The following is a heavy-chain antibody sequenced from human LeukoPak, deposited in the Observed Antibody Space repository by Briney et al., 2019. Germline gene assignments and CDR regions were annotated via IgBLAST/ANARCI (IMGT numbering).Heavy chain of an antibody. Sequence: GGSLRLSGAASGFTFSNAWMSWVRQAPGKGLEWIGRIKSKTDGGTTDYAAPVKGRFTISRDDSKNTLYLQMNSLKTEDTAVYYCTTDIVVVPAAIWNFDYWGQGTLVTVSS. J-gene: IGHJ4*02. CDR2: IKSKTDGGTT. V-gene: IGHV3-15*01. D-gene: IGHD2-2*01. CDR1: GFTFSNAW. CDR3: TTDIVVVPAAIWNFDY.